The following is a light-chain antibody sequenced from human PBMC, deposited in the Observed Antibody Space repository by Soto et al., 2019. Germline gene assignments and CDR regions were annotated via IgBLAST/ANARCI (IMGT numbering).Light chain of an antibody. CDR2: GAS. J-gene: IGKJ1*01. CDR3: QQYDSSPRT. V-gene: IGKV3-20*01. CDR1: QSVSSSS. Sequence: EIVLTQSPGTVSLSPGERATLSCRASQSVSSSSLAWYQQKPGQAPRLLISGASSRATGIPDRFSGSGSGTDSTLTISRLEPEDFEVYYCQQYDSSPRTLGQGTKVDIK.